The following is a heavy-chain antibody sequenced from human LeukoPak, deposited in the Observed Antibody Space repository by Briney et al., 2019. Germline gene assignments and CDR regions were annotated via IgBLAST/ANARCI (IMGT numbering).Heavy chain of an antibody. D-gene: IGHD4-17*01. CDR1: GGSISSGGYY. J-gene: IGHJ4*02. CDR2: IYYSGST. CDR3: ARLATTVTTEDY. V-gene: IGHV4-31*03. Sequence: SQTLSLTCTVSGGSISSGGYYWSWIRQHPGKGLEWIGYIYYSGSTYYNPPLKSRVTISVDTSKNQFSLKLSSVTAADTAVYYCARLATTVTTEDYWGQGILVTVSS.